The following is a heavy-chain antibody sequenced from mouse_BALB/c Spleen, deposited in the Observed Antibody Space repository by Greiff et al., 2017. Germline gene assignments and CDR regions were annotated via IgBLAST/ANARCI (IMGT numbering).Heavy chain of an antibody. D-gene: IGHD2-4*01. Sequence: QVQLKESGPGLVAPSQSLSITCTVSGFSLTSYGVHWVRQPPGKGLEWLGVIWAGGSTNYNSALMSRLSISKDNSKSQVFLKMNSLQTDDTAMYYCAREGLRRNLDYWGQGTTLTVSS. CDR1: GFSLTSYG. CDR3: AREGLRRNLDY. V-gene: IGHV2-9*02. J-gene: IGHJ2*01. CDR2: IWAGGST.